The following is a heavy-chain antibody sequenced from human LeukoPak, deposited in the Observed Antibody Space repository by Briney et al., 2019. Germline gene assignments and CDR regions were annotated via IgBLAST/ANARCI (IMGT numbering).Heavy chain of an antibody. CDR3: SRFYSSGWASGSFDI. D-gene: IGHD3-22*01. CDR1: GFTFSDYA. Sequence: GGSLRLSCTTSGFTFSDYAVSWVRQAPGKGLEWIGFIRNKANGGTTEYAASVKGRFTISRDDSKTIAHLQMSSLKTEDTAVYYCSRFYSSGWASGSFDIRGQGTMVTVSS. CDR2: IRNKANGGTT. V-gene: IGHV3-49*04. J-gene: IGHJ3*02.